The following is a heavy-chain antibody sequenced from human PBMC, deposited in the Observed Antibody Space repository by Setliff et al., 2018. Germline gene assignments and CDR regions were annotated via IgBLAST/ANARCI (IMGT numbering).Heavy chain of an antibody. CDR2: IYSGGST. D-gene: IGHD6-13*01. CDR1: GGSISSSGYF. CDR3: ARELDGSSYHY. J-gene: IGHJ4*02. V-gene: IGHV4-39*07. Sequence: KPSETLSLTCTVSGGSISSSGYFWGWIRQPPGKGLEWIGNIYSGGSTFYNPSLKSRVTISVDTSKNQFSLKLNSVTAADTAVYYCARELDGSSYHYWGQGTLVTVSS.